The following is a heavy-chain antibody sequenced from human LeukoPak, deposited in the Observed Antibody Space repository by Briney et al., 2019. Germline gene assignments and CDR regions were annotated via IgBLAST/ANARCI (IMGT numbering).Heavy chain of an antibody. CDR1: EYTFTGYY. V-gene: IGHV1-2*02. CDR3: ARVRPYSSGWNFDY. J-gene: IGHJ4*02. CDR2: INPNSGGT. D-gene: IGHD6-19*01. Sequence: ASVKVSCKASEYTFTGYYMHWVRQAPGQGLEWMGWINPNSGGTNYAQKFQGRVTMTRDTSISTAYMELSRLKSDDTAVYYCARVRPYSSGWNFDYWGQRTLLTVSS.